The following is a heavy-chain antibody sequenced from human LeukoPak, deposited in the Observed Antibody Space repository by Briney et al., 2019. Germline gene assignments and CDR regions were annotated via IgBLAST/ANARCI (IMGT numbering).Heavy chain of an antibody. CDR2: INSDGSST. CDR1: GFTFSCYW. V-gene: IGHV3-74*01. D-gene: IGHD2-15*01. J-gene: IGHJ4*02. Sequence: GGSLRLSCAASGFTFSCYWMRWVRQAPGKGLVWVSRINSDGSSTSYADSVKGRFTISRDNAKNTLYLQMNSLRAEDTAVYYCARPRGGGSRPWYFDYWGQGTLVTVSS. CDR3: ARPRGGGSRPWYFDY.